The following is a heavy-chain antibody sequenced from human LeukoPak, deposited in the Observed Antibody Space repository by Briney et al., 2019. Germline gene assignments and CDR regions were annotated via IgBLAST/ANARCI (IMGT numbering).Heavy chain of an antibody. CDR2: ISPGSNTI. CDR3: AREPGDSSGWSE. D-gene: IGHD6-19*01. CDR1: GFSFNTYS. J-gene: IGHJ4*02. Sequence: GGSLRLSCAASGFSFNTYSMNWLRQAPGKGLEWVSYISPGSNTIYYADSVKGRFTISRDNAKNSLYLQMNSLRAEDTAVNYCAREPGDSSGWSEWGQGTLVTVSS. V-gene: IGHV3-48*04.